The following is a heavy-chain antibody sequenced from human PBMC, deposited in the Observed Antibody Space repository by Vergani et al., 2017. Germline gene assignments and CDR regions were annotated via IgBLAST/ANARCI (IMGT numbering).Heavy chain of an antibody. CDR1: GCSISPYY. J-gene: IGHJ4*02. V-gene: IGHV4-4*07. D-gene: IGHD6-6*01. CDR2: IYTSEST. Sequence: QVQLQESGPGLVKPSETLSLTCTVSGCSISPYYWSWIRQPAGKGLEWIGRIYTSESTNYNPSLKSRVTMSVDTSKNQFSLKLSSVTAADTAVYYCAREYSSSVGFLAYWGQGTLVTVSS. CDR3: AREYSSSVGFLAY.